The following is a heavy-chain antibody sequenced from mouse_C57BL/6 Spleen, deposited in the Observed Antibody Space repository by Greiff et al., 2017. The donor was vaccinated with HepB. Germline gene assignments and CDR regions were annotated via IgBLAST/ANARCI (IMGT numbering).Heavy chain of an antibody. V-gene: IGHV3-6*01. Sequence: EVQLQESGPGLVKPSQSLSLTCSVTGYSITSGYYWNWIRQFPGNKLEWMGYISYDGSNNYNPSLKNRISITRDTSKNQFFLKLNSVTTEDTATYYCARLLYGNAMDYWGQGTSVTVSS. J-gene: IGHJ4*01. D-gene: IGHD1-1*01. CDR2: ISYDGSN. CDR3: ARLLYGNAMDY. CDR1: GYSITSGYY.